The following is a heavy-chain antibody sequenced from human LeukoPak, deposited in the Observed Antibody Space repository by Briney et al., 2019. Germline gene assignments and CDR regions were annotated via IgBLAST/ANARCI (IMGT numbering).Heavy chain of an antibody. CDR1: GHTANTYG. CDR3: ANVAKGRYFFYYMDV. CDR2: IFSYNGQT. Sequence: ASVKVSCKASGHTANTYGFSWVRQAPGQGLEWIGWIFSYNGQTKYADKFQGRVTMTTDTSKTIAYMELRSLRSDDTTVYFCANVAKGRYFFYYMDVWGKGTTVTVS. V-gene: IGHV1-18*01. D-gene: IGHD5-12*01. J-gene: IGHJ6*03.